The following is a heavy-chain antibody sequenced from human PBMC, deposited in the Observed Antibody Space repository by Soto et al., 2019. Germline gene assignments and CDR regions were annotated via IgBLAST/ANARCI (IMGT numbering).Heavy chain of an antibody. CDR2: ISCSVGST. CDR1: GFTFSSYA. CDR3: TLGILTGYYIFDY. D-gene: IGHD3-9*01. J-gene: IGHJ4*02. Sequence: GGSLRLSCAASGFTFSSYAMSWVRQAPGKGLEWVSVISCSVGSTYYADSVKGWFTISRDNSKNTPYLQMNSLRAEDTAVYYCTLGILTGYYIFDYWGQGTLVTVSS. V-gene: IGHV3-23*01.